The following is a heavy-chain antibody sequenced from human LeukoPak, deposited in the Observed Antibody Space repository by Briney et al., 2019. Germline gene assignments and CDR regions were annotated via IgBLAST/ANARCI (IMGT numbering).Heavy chain of an antibody. J-gene: IGHJ4*02. V-gene: IGHV4-39*01. CDR1: GGSISSSSYY. CDR3: ARHVFSPYCSSTSCYESYFDY. D-gene: IGHD2-2*01. Sequence: PSETLSLTCTVSGGSISSSSYYWGWIRQPPEKGLEWIGSIYYSGSTYYNPSLKSRVTISVDTSKNQFSLKLSSVTAADTAVYYCARHVFSPYCSSTSCYESYFDYWGQGTLVTVSS. CDR2: IYYSGST.